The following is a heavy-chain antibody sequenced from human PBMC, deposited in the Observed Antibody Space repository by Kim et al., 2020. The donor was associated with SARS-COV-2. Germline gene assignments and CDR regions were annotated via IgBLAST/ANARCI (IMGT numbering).Heavy chain of an antibody. J-gene: IGHJ4*02. Sequence: GGSLRLSCVASGFTFGTYHWVRQPPGKGMEWVSLVSYDADNKIYADSVRGRFIVSRDKSDNTLYLQMNRLTIEDTAVYFCSASSSSYYLGGYLDYWGQGT. V-gene: IGHV3-30-3*01. D-gene: IGHD6-13*01. CDR1: GFTFGTY. CDR2: VSYDADNK. CDR3: SASSSSYYLGGYLDY.